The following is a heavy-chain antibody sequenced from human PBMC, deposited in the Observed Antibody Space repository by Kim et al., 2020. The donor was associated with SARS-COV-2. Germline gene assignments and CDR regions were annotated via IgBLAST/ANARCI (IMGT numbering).Heavy chain of an antibody. CDR2: INHSGST. V-gene: IGHV4-34*01. CDR1: GGSFSGYY. Sequence: SETLSLTCAVYGGSFSGYYWSWIRQPPGKGLEWIGEINHSGSTNYNPSLKSRVTISVDTSKNQFSLKLSSVTAADTAVYYCARARNGLLWFGEPSGDAFDIWGQGTMVTVSS. J-gene: IGHJ3*02. CDR3: ARARNGLLWFGEPSGDAFDI. D-gene: IGHD3-10*01.